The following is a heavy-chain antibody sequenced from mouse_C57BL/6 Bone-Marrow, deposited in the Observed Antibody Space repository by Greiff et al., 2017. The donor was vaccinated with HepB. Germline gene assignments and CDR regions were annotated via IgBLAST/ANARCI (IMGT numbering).Heavy chain of an antibody. Sequence: VQLQQSVAELVRPGASVKLSCTASGFNIKNPYMHWVKQRPEQGLEWIGRIDPANGNTKYAPKFQGKATITADTSSNTAYLQLSSLTSEDTAIYYCARGYDPTGYFDVWGTGTTVTVSS. J-gene: IGHJ1*03. V-gene: IGHV14-3*01. CDR2: IDPANGNT. CDR3: ARGYDPTGYFDV. CDR1: GFNIKNPY. D-gene: IGHD2-3*01.